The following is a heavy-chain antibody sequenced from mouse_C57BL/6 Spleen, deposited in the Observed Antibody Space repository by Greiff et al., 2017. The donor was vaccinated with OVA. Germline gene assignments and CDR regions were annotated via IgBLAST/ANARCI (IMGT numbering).Heavy chain of an antibody. CDR2: IYPGDGDT. J-gene: IGHJ4*01. V-gene: IGHV1-80*01. CDR3: ARYPLSHYYAMDY. D-gene: IGHD6-1*01. CDR1: GYAFSSYW. Sequence: QVQLQQSGAELVKPGASVKISCKASGYAFSSYWMNWVKQRPGKGLEWIGQIYPGDGDTNYNGKFKGKATLTADQSSSTAYMQLSSLTSEDSAVYFCARYPLSHYYAMDYWGQGTSVTVSS.